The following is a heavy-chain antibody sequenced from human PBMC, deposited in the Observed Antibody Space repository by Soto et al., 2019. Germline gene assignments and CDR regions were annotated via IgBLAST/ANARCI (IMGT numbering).Heavy chain of an antibody. V-gene: IGHV3-11*01. CDR1: GFTFSDYY. J-gene: IGHJ4*02. CDR2: ISNTGGTI. CDR3: AGDERSPFD. Sequence: QVQLVESGGGLVKPGGSLRLSCVGSGFTFSDYYMSWIRQAPGKGLEWVSYISNTGGTIDYADSVRGRFIVSRDNAKNSIYLQKNRPRGEENAFFYCAGDERSPFDWGQGTLVTVSS.